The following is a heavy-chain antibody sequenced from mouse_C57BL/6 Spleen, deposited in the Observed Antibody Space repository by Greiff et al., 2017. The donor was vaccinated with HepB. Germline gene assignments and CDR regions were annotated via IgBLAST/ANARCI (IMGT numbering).Heavy chain of an antibody. D-gene: IGHD1-1*01. Sequence: EVMLVESEGGLVQPGSSMKLSCTASEFTFSDYYMAWVRQVPEKGLEWVANINYDGSSTYYLDSLKSRFIISRDNAKNILYLQMSSLKSEDTATYYCARVNSFYYYGSSSWYFDVWGTGTTVTVSS. CDR2: INYDGSST. CDR3: ARVNSFYYYGSSSWYFDV. V-gene: IGHV5-16*01. CDR1: EFTFSDYY. J-gene: IGHJ1*03.